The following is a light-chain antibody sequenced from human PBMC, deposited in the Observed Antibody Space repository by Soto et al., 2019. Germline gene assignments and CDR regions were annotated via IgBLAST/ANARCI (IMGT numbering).Light chain of an antibody. CDR3: QQYYNYFRT. Sequence: DIQMTQSPSTLSASVGDRVTITCRASQSISSWLAWYQQKPGKAPKLLIYKASSLESGVPSMFSGSGSGTEFTLTISSLQPDDFATYYCQQYYNYFRTFGQGTKVEIK. CDR1: QSISSW. CDR2: KAS. V-gene: IGKV1-5*03. J-gene: IGKJ1*01.